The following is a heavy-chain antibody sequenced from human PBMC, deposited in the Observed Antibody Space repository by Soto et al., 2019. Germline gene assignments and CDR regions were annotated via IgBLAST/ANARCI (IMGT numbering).Heavy chain of an antibody. CDR1: GLKFSGSA. D-gene: IGHD1-1*01. CDR2: IRSRPHNYAT. J-gene: IGHJ4*02. V-gene: IGHV3-73*01. Sequence: HPGGSLRLSCATSGLKFSGSAMHWARQASGKGLEWVGRIRSRPHNYATTYAASVEGRFTISRDDSKNTVYLQMNGLKTDDTAMYYCNNERDYWGRGTLVTVSS. CDR3: NNERDY.